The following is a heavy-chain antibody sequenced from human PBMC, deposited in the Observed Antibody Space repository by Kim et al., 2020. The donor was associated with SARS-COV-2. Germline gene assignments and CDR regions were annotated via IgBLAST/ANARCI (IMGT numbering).Heavy chain of an antibody. CDR3: AKDRITVTPQFDY. Sequence: GGSLRLSCAVSGFTFSSYAMGWVRQAPGKGLEWVSGISASGASTYYADSVKGRFTISRDNSKNTLYLQMNSLRAEDTAVYYCAKDRITVTPQFDYWGQGTLVTVSS. J-gene: IGHJ4*02. CDR1: GFTFSSYA. V-gene: IGHV3-23*01. CDR2: ISASGAST. D-gene: IGHD4-17*01.